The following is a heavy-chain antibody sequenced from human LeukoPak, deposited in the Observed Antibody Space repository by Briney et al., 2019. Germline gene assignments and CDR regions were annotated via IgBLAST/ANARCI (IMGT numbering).Heavy chain of an antibody. J-gene: IGHJ4*02. CDR1: GFTFSSYA. D-gene: IGHD6-19*01. Sequence: PGGSLRLSCAASGFTFSSYAMSWVRQAPGKGLEWVSAISGSGGSTYYPDSVKGRFTISRDDSMNTLYLQMNSLRVDDTAVYYCAREGYSSGRAAAFDYWGQGTLVTVSS. CDR2: ISGSGGST. V-gene: IGHV3-23*01. CDR3: AREGYSSGRAAAFDY.